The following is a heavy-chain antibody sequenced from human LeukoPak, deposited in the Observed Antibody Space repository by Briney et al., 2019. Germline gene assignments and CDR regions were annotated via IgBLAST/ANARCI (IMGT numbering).Heavy chain of an antibody. CDR3: ARGGSGSYIDTFDI. CDR2: IYHSGNP. Sequence: SETLSLTCTVSGYSISSGYYWGLIRQPPGKGLEWIGCIYHSGNPYYNPSLKSRVTISVDTSKNQFSLKLTSVTAADTAVYYCARGGSGSYIDTFDIWGQGTMVTVSS. V-gene: IGHV4-38-2*02. CDR1: GYSISSGYY. J-gene: IGHJ3*02. D-gene: IGHD3-10*01.